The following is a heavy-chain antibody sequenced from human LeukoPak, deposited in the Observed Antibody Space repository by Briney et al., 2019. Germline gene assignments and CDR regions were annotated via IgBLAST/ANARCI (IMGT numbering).Heavy chain of an antibody. J-gene: IGHJ4*02. CDR2: IKPVGSEK. Sequence: GGSLRLSRAASGFRFSGSLLTLVRQAPGKGLECVGNIKPVGSEKYYVDSVKGRFTVSRDNVQKSLYLQMNSLRVEDTAVYYCTTYLNHDSRGWGEGTLHPVSS. D-gene: IGHD3-22*01. CDR1: GFRFSGSL. CDR3: TTYLNHDSRG. V-gene: IGHV3-7*01.